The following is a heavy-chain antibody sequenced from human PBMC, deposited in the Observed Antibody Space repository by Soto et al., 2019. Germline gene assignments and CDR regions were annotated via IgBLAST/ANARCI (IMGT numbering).Heavy chain of an antibody. J-gene: IGHJ3*02. CDR2: ISGSGGNT. CDR3: AKDSGYDLNAFDI. D-gene: IGHD5-12*01. V-gene: IGHV3-23*01. CDR1: GFTFSSYA. Sequence: EVQLLESGGGLVQPGGSLRLSCAASGFTFSSYAMSWVRQAPGKGLEWVSAISGSGGNTYYADSVKGRFTISRDNSKNTLYLQMNSLRAEDTAVYYCAKDSGYDLNAFDICGQGTMVTVSS.